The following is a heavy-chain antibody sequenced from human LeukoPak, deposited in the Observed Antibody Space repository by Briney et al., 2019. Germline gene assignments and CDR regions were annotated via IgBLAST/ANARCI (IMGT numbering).Heavy chain of an antibody. CDR1: GGSISSGGYS. J-gene: IGHJ4*02. V-gene: IGHV4-30-4*07. CDR3: ARDRVLGY. Sequence: PSETLSLTCAVSGGSISSGGYSWSWIRQPPGKGLEWIGYIYYSGSTYYNPSLKSRVTISVDTSKNQFSLKLSSVTAADTAVYYCARDRVLGYWGQGTLVTVSS. CDR2: IYYSGST.